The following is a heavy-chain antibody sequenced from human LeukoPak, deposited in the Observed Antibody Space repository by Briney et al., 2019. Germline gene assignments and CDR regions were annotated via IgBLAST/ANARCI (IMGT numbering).Heavy chain of an antibody. CDR2: INAGNGNT. J-gene: IGHJ4*02. D-gene: IGHD6-13*01. CDR3: ARDWVPGIAAAGLPR. CDR1: GYTFTSYA. V-gene: IGHV1-3*01. Sequence: ASVKVSCKASGYTFTSYAMHWVRQAPGQRLEWMGWINAGNGNTKYSQKFQGRVTITRDTSASTAYMELSSLRSEDTAVYYCARDWVPGIAAAGLPRWGQGTLVTVSS.